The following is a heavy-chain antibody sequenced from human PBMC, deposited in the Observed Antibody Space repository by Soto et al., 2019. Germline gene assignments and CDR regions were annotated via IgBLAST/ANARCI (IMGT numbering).Heavy chain of an antibody. J-gene: IGHJ6*02. V-gene: IGHV4-39*01. CDR3: ARQLPYYGMAV. CDR1: GGSISSSSYY. CDR2: IYYSGST. Sequence: QLQLQESGPGLVKPSETLSLTCTVSGGSISSSSYYWGWIRQPPGKGLEWIGSIYYSGSTYYNPSLKSRVTISVDTSKNQFSLKLSSVTAAETAVYYCARQLPYYGMAVWCQGTTVTVSS. D-gene: IGHD1-26*01.